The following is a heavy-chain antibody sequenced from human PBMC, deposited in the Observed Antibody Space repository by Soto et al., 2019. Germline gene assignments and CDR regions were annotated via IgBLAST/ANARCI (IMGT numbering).Heavy chain of an antibody. V-gene: IGHV3-33*01. CDR2: IWYDGSNK. CDR3: ARDGLDCSGGSCYFYYYYYYMDV. CDR1: GFTFSSYG. J-gene: IGHJ6*03. D-gene: IGHD2-15*01. Sequence: GGFLRLSCAASGFTFSSYGMHWVRQAPGKGLEWVAVIWYDGSNKYYADSVKGRFTISRDNSKNTLYLQMNSLRAEDTAVYYCARDGLDCSGGSCYFYYYYYYMDVWGKGTTVTVSS.